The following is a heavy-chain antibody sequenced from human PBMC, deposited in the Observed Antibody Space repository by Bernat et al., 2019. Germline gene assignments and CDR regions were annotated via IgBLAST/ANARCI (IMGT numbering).Heavy chain of an antibody. CDR3: AKVQSRSGTRTYIDY. CDR1: GFTFDSYG. J-gene: IGHJ4*02. CDR2: ISASGGTT. V-gene: IGHV3-23*01. D-gene: IGHD1-26*01. Sequence: EVQLLESGGGLVQPGGCLRLSCAASGFTFDSYGMSWVRQAPGKGPEWVSGISASGGTTYYAESVKGRFTVSRDNSKNTVYLQMNSLRAEDTAVYYCAKVQSRSGTRTYIDYWGQGTLVTVSS.